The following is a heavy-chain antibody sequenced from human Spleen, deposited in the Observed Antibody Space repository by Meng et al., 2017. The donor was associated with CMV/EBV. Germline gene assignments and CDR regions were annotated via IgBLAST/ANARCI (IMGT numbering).Heavy chain of an antibody. Sequence: QGQLQESGQGPVKPSQTLSLTCTVSGGSISSGDYSWSWIRQPPGKGLEWIGYIYYSGSTYYNPSLKSRVTISVDTSKNQFSLKLSSVTAADTAVYYCAREGSYYYDSSGLDYWGQGTLVTVSS. J-gene: IGHJ4*02. CDR3: AREGSYYYDSSGLDY. CDR1: GGSISSGDYS. CDR2: IYYSGST. V-gene: IGHV4-30-4*08. D-gene: IGHD3-22*01.